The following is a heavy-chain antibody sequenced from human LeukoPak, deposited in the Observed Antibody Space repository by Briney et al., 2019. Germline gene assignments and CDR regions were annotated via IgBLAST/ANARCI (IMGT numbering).Heavy chain of an antibody. J-gene: IGHJ4*02. Sequence: SQTLSLTCAVSGGSISSGGYSWSWIRQPPGKGLEWIGYIYHSGSTYYNPSLKSRVPISVDRSKNQFPLKLSSVTAADTAVYHCARTTYSSSWLFDYWGQGTLVTVSS. CDR2: IYHSGST. D-gene: IGHD6-13*01. CDR1: GGSISSGGYS. CDR3: ARTTYSSSWLFDY. V-gene: IGHV4-30-2*01.